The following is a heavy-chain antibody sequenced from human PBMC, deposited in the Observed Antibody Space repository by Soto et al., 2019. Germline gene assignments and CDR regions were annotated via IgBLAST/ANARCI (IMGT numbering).Heavy chain of an antibody. CDR1: GFTFSSYA. CDR3: AKVPEIVIAARPQAWYFDL. V-gene: IGHV3-23*01. J-gene: IGHJ2*01. Sequence: GGSLRLSCAASGFTFSSYAMSWVRQAPGKGLEWVSAISGSGSSTYYADSVKGRFTISRDNSKNTLYLQMNSLRAEDTAVYYCAKVPEIVIAARPQAWYFDLWGRGTLVTVSS. CDR2: ISGSGSST. D-gene: IGHD6-6*01.